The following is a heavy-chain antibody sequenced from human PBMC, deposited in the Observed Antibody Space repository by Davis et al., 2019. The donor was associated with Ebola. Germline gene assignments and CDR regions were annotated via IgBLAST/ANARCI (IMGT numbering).Heavy chain of an antibody. Sequence: GESLKISCKGSGYRFTTYWIAWVRQMPGKGLEWMGIIYPGDSDTRYSPSFQGQVTISADKSISTAYLQWSSLKASDTAMYYCARQYDFWSTQSQVFDYWGQGTLVTVSS. CDR3: ARQYDFWSTQSQVFDY. D-gene: IGHD3-3*01. CDR1: GYRFTTYW. V-gene: IGHV5-51*01. J-gene: IGHJ4*02. CDR2: IYPGDSDT.